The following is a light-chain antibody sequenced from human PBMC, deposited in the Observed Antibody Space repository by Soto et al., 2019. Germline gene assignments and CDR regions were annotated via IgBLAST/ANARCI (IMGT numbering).Light chain of an antibody. Sequence: DTVLTQSPATLSLSPWERSTLSCTASQSVTTYLAWYQQKPGQAPRLLISDASNRATGIPVRFSGSGSGTDFTLTISSLEPEDFAVYYCQQRSNWPPTFGQGTKVDIK. CDR1: QSVTTY. V-gene: IGKV3-11*01. CDR2: DAS. J-gene: IGKJ1*01. CDR3: QQRSNWPPT.